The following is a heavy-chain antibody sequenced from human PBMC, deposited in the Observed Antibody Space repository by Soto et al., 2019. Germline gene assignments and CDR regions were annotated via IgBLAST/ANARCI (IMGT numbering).Heavy chain of an antibody. CDR3: AKVGIGMFSHKHHFDH. D-gene: IGHD2-2*03. V-gene: IGHV3-23*01. Sequence: EVQLLDSGGDLAQPGGSLRISCTASGFTFSSFGMAWVRQAPGKGLEWVSAISGSGDSSYYADSVKDRFTISRDNPTNTLYLQMNNLRAEDTAVYYCAKVGIGMFSHKHHFDHWGQGTQVTVSS. CDR2: ISGSGDSS. J-gene: IGHJ4*02. CDR1: GFTFSSFG.